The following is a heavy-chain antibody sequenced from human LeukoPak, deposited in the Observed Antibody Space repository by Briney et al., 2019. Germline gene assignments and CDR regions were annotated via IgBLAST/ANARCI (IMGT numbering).Heavy chain of an antibody. J-gene: IGHJ6*03. CDR2: INWNGGST. CDR3: ARAASYYDFWSGYYTGTYYYYYMDV. CDR1: GFTFDDYG. V-gene: IGHV3-20*04. D-gene: IGHD3-3*01. Sequence: GSLRLSCAASGFTFDDYGMSWVRQAPGKGLEWVSGINWNGGSTGCADSVKGRFTISRDNAKNSLYLQMNSLRAEDTALYYCARAASYYDFWSGYYTGTYYYYYMDVWGKGTTVTVSS.